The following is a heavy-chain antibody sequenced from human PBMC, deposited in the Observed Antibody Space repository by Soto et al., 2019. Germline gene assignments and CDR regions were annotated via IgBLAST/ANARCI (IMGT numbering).Heavy chain of an antibody. CDR1: DYTFTNYG. V-gene: IGHV1-18*01. CDR3: ARSRSGPPPDAFDI. Sequence: QVQLVQSGAEVKKPGASVKVSCKASDYTFTNYGISWVRQAPGQGLEWMGWISAYNGNTNYAQKLQGRGTMTTDTSTRTAYMELRSLRSDDTAVYYCARSRSGPPPDAFDIWGQGTMVTVSS. D-gene: IGHD6-19*01. CDR2: ISAYNGNT. J-gene: IGHJ3*02.